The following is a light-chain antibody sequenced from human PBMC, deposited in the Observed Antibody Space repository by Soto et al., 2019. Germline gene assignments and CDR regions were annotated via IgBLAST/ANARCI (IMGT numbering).Light chain of an antibody. CDR3: QQRNTWPPPT. V-gene: IGKV3-11*01. J-gene: IGKJ4*01. CDR2: DSS. Sequence: EIVLTQSPVTLSLSPGERATLSCSASQSISNSLAWYQEKPGQAPRLLIYDSSNRATGIPPRFSGSGSGTDCTLTSSSLEPEDFAVYYWQQRNTWPPPTFGGGTRVEI. CDR1: QSISNS.